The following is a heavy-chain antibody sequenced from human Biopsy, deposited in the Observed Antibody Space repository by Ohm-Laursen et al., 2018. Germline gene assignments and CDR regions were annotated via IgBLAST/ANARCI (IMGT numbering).Heavy chain of an antibody. Sequence: TLSLTCPVYGESFNGYYWGWIRQAPGKGLEWLGSVHYSGATYYNPPLTSRATISVDTPKNLFFLMLRPATAADTAVYYCAGPLRGGEYEGFDLWGPGTMVSVSP. J-gene: IGHJ3*01. V-gene: IGHV4-39*01. CDR1: GESFNGYY. D-gene: IGHD4-17*01. CDR3: AGPLRGGEYEGFDL. CDR2: VHYSGAT.